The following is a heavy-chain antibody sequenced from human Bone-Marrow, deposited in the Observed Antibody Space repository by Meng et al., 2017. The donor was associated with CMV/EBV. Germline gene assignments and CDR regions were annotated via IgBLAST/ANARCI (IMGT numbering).Heavy chain of an antibody. CDR2: IYYSGST. J-gene: IGHJ6*02. D-gene: IGHD4-11*01. Sequence: GSLRLSCTVSGGSISSSSYYWGWIRQPPGKGLEWIGSIYYSGSTYYNPSLKSRVTISVDTSKNQFSLKLSSVTAADTAVYYCARVGRLTTLNYYYGMDVWGQGTTVTVSS. CDR1: GGSISSSSYY. V-gene: IGHV4-39*07. CDR3: ARVGRLTTLNYYYGMDV.